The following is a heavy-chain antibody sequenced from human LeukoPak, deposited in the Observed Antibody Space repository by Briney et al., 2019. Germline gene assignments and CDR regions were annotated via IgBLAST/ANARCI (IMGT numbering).Heavy chain of an antibody. CDR3: ARETKEDIVVVPAAKRLGMDV. CDR2: ISSSSSYI. D-gene: IGHD2-2*01. CDR1: GFTFSSYS. V-gene: IGHV3-21*01. Sequence: PGGSLRLSCAASGFTFSSYSMNWVRQAPGKGLEWVSSISSSSSYIYYADSVKGRFTISRDNAKNSLYLQMNSLRAEDTAVYYCARETKEDIVVVPAAKRLGMDVWGQGTTVTVSS. J-gene: IGHJ6*02.